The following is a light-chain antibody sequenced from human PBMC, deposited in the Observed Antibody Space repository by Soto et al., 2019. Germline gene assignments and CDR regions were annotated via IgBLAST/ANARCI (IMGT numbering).Light chain of an antibody. CDR3: RKCIKSGT. Sequence: DIQMTQSPSTLSASVGDRVTISCRASQSISSWLAWYQKKPGKAPELLIYDASSLESGAQSRFRGSGSGTDFILTISSVQADDYGSDYCRKCIKSGTFGQGNTVEVK. V-gene: IGKV1-5*01. CDR1: QSISSW. CDR2: DAS. J-gene: IGKJ1*01.